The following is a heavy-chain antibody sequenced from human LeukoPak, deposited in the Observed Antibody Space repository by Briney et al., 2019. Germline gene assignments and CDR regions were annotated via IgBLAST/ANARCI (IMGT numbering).Heavy chain of an antibody. CDR1: GGSISSDSYY. J-gene: IGHJ4*02. Sequence: TSETLSLTCTVSGGSISSDSYYWRWLRQHPGQGLEWIGYIYYSGSTYYNPSLKSRVTISVDTSKNQFSLKLSSVTAADTAVYYCARNYYFDYWGQGTLVTVSS. V-gene: IGHV4-31*03. CDR2: IYYSGST. CDR3: ARNYYFDY.